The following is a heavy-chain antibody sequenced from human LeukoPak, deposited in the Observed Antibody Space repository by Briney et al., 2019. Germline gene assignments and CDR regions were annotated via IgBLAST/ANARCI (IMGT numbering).Heavy chain of an antibody. CDR2: INSGGGT. CDR3: ARDPEGDY. V-gene: IGHV3-23*01. Sequence: PGGSLRLSCAASGFTFSTYTMSWVRQAPGKGLEWVSAINSGGGTSSADSAKGRFTISRDNSESTLNLQMNSLRAEDTAVYYCARDPEGDYWGQGTLVTVSS. CDR1: GFTFSTYT. J-gene: IGHJ4*02.